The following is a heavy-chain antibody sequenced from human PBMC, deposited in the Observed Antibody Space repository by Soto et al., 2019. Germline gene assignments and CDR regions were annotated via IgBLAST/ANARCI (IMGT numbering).Heavy chain of an antibody. CDR2: IIPIFGTA. Sequence: ASVKVSCKASGCTFSSYAISWVRQAPGQGLEWMGGIIPIFGTANYAQKFQGRVTITADESTSTAYMELSSLRSEDTAVYYCARAHYDILTECYGMDVWGQGTXVTVSS. CDR1: GCTFSSYA. CDR3: ARAHYDILTECYGMDV. V-gene: IGHV1-69*13. J-gene: IGHJ6*02. D-gene: IGHD3-9*01.